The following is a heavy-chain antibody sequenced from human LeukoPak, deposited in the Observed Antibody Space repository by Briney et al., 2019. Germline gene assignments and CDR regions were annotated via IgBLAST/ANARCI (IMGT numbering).Heavy chain of an antibody. Sequence: KTGGSLRLSCAASGFTFSSYSMNWVRQAPGKGLEWVSSISSSSSYIYYADSVKGRFTISRDNAKNSLYLQMNSLRAEDTAVYYCPRITTYPAGDAFDIWGQGTMVTVSS. D-gene: IGHD2-2*01. J-gene: IGHJ3*02. CDR3: PRITTYPAGDAFDI. CDR1: GFTFSSYS. CDR2: ISSSSSYI. V-gene: IGHV3-21*01.